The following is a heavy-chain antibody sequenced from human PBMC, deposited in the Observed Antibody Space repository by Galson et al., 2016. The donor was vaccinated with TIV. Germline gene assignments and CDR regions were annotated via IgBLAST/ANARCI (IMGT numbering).Heavy chain of an antibody. CDR2: ICGTGDDT. J-gene: IGHJ4*02. D-gene: IGHD1/OR15-1a*01. CDR1: GFTFSTYA. CDR3: AKVLVGGGNNMIFDY. V-gene: IGHV3-23*01. Sequence: SLRLSCAASGFTFSTYAMSWVRQAPGKGLEWVSTICGTGDDTHYADSVKGRFTISRDNSKNTLYLEMNSLRAKDTAVYYCAKVLVGGGNNMIFDYWGQGTLVTVSS.